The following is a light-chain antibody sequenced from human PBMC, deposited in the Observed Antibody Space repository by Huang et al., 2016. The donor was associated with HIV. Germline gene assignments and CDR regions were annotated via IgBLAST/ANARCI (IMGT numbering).Light chain of an antibody. CDR3: MQGLRTPRT. J-gene: IGKJ2*01. Sequence: DVVMTQSPLSLPVTPGEPASISCRSSQGLLHSDGNNYFDWYLQKPGQSPQLLSYLGSNRASGVPERFSGSGSGTDFTLKISRVEAEDVGVYYCMQGLRTPRTFGQGTRLEIK. V-gene: IGKV2-28*01. CDR1: QGLLHSDGNNY. CDR2: LGS.